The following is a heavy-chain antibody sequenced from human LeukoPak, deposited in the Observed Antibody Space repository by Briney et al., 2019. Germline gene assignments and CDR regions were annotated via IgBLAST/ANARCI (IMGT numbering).Heavy chain of an antibody. D-gene: IGHD4-17*01. J-gene: IGHJ4*02. CDR1: GFTFSSYG. V-gene: IGHV3-33*01. CDR2: IWYNGSNK. Sequence: GGSLRLSCGASGFTFSSYGMQWVRQAPGKGRGWVGVIWYNGSNKYYADSVMGRFTNSRNNSKNTLYLQMNSLRAEDTAVYYCARGGTTGDYFDYWGQGTLVTVSS. CDR3: ARGGTTGDYFDY.